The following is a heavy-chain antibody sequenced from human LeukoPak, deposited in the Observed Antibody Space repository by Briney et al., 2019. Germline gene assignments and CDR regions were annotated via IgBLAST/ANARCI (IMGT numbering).Heavy chain of an antibody. V-gene: IGHV3-66*02. CDR1: GFTVSSNY. Sequence: PGGSLRLSCAASGFTVSSNYMSWVRQAPGKGLEWVSVIYSGGSTYYADSVKGRFTISRDNSKNTLYLQMNSLRAEDTAVYYCASPSSSWPHYGMDVWGQETTVTVSS. CDR3: ASPSSSWPHYGMDV. J-gene: IGHJ6*02. D-gene: IGHD6-13*01. CDR2: IYSGGST.